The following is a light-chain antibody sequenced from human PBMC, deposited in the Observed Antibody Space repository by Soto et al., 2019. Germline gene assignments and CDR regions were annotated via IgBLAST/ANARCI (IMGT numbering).Light chain of an antibody. Sequence: QSALTQPRSVSGSPGQSVTISCTGTSSDVGGYNYVSWYQQHPGKAPKLMIYDVSKRPSGVPDRFSVSKSGNTASLTISGRQAEDEADYYCCSYAGSYTGVFGGGTKLTVL. V-gene: IGLV2-11*01. J-gene: IGLJ3*02. CDR1: SSDVGGYNY. CDR3: CSYAGSYTGV. CDR2: DVS.